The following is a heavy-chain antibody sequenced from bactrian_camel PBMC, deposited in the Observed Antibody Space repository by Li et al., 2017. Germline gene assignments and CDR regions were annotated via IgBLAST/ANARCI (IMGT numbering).Heavy chain of an antibody. D-gene: IGHD7*01. CDR1: VASFCC. J-gene: IGHJ7*01. V-gene: IGHV3S53*01. CDR2: IDDVGST. Sequence: HVQLVESGGGSVQPGGSLRLSCAAPVASFCCMGWYRQTPGKEREAVAAIDDVGSTSYANFAKGRFTISRDNAKSTMYLQMNNLKPDDGGTYYCAVAIRGMYGGTWFCHNRDGIDYWGEGTQVTVS.